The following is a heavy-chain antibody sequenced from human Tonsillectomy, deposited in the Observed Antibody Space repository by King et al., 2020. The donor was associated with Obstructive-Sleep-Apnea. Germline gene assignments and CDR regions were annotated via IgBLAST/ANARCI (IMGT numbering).Heavy chain of an antibody. V-gene: IGHV3-72*01. CDR2: IRDKASTYTP. Sequence: VQLVESGGGLVQPGGSLRLSCAASGFTFSDHYMDWVRQTPGKGLEWVGRIRDKASTYTPEYAASVKGRFTISRDDSKNSLYLQMNSLKIEDTAVYYCVRVWRGYYFDSWGQGTLVTVSS. D-gene: IGHD3-10*01. CDR3: VRVWRGYYFDS. CDR1: GFTFSDHY. J-gene: IGHJ4*02.